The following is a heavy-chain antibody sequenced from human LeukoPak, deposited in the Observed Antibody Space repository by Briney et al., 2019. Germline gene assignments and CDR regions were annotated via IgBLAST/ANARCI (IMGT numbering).Heavy chain of an antibody. CDR1: GGSFSGYY. CDR2: INHSGST. D-gene: IGHD1-26*01. CDR3: ASEGSYYSSWGYSFPSPPRSDY. V-gene: IGHV4-34*01. Sequence: SETLSLTCAVYGGSFSGYYWSWIRQPPGKGLEWIGEINHSGSTNYNPSLKSRVTISVDTSKNQFSLKLSSVTAADTAVYYCASEGSYYSSWGYSFPSPPRSDYWGQGTLVTVSS. J-gene: IGHJ4*02.